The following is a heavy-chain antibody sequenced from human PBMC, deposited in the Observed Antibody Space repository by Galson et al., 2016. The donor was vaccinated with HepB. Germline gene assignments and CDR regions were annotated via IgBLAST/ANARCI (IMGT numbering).Heavy chain of an antibody. Sequence: SETLSLTCGVNGGSSSDDYWYWIRQPPGKAMERIGEINHSGSTTYNPSLKSRVTMSADTSKNEVYLMLTSVTAADTAVYFCAAGNGIMKHWGQGTLLTVSS. CDR1: GGSSSDDY. V-gene: IGHV4-34*01. CDR3: AAGNGIMKH. D-gene: IGHD3-16*01. CDR2: INHSGST. J-gene: IGHJ1*01.